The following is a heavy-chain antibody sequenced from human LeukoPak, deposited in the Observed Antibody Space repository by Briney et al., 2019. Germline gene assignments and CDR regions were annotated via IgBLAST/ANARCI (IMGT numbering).Heavy chain of an antibody. CDR1: GGSFSGYY. V-gene: IGHV4-34*01. J-gene: IGHJ4*02. Sequence: SETLSLTCAVYGGSFSGYYWSWIRQPPGKGLEWIGEINHSGSTNYTPSLKSRVTISVDTSKNQFSLKLSSVTAADTAVYYCARAPEPATAIPFDYWGQGTLVTVSS. CDR3: ARAPEPATAIPFDY. D-gene: IGHD2-2*02. CDR2: INHSGST.